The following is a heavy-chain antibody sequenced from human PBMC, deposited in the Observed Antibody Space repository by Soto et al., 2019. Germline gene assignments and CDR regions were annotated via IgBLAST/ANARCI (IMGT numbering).Heavy chain of an antibody. CDR3: ARSYGLAFDY. J-gene: IGHJ4*02. Sequence: GGSLRLSCAASGFTFRSYAMSWVRQAPGKGLEWVSAISGSGGSTYYADSVKGRFTISRGNAKNSLYLQMNSLRAEDTAVYYCARSYGLAFDYWGQGTLVTVSS. CDR2: ISGSGGST. D-gene: IGHD6-19*01. CDR1: GFTFRSYA. V-gene: IGHV3-23*01.